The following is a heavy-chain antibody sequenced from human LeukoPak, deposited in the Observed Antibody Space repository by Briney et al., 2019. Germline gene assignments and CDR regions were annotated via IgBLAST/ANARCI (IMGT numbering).Heavy chain of an antibody. CDR3: ARHYGDELDY. CDR1: GGSFSGYY. CDR2: INHSGST. V-gene: IGHV4-34*01. J-gene: IGHJ4*02. D-gene: IGHD4-17*01. Sequence: PSETLSLTCAVYGGSFSGYYWSWIRQPPGKGLEWIGEINHSGSTNYNPSLKSRVTISVDTSKNQFSLKLSSVTAADTAVYCCARHYGDELDYWGQGTLVTVSS.